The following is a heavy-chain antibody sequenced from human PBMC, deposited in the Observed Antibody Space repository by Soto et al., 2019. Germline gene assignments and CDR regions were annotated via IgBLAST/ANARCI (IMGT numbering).Heavy chain of an antibody. CDR2: IKGKTAGGTT. Sequence: EVQLVESGGDLVKPGGSLRLSCAASGFTFSNAWMSWVRQAPGKELEWVGRIKGKTAGGTTDYAAPVKGRFIISRDXXKNTLYLQMNSVKTEDTAVYYCSTGHAVAGARFDHWGQGTLVTVSS. J-gene: IGHJ4*02. V-gene: IGHV3-15*01. D-gene: IGHD6-19*01. CDR1: GFTFSNAW. CDR3: STGHAVAGARFDH.